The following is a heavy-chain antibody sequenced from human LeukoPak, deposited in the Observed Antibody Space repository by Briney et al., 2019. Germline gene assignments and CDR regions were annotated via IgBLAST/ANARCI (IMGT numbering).Heavy chain of an antibody. CDR1: GFTFSSYA. CDR2: ISYDGSNK. V-gene: IGHV3-30-3*01. J-gene: IGHJ3*02. CDR3: ARDQDSSGWYAAFDI. D-gene: IGHD6-19*01. Sequence: GGSLRLSCAASGFTFSSYAMHWVRQAPGKGLEWVAVISYDGSNKYYADSVKGRFTISRDNSKNTLYLQMNSLRAEDTAVYYCARDQDSSGWYAAFDIWGQGTMVTLSS.